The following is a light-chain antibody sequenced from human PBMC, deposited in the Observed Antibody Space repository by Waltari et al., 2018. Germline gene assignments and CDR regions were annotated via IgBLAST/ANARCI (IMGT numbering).Light chain of an antibody. V-gene: IGLV2-14*03. CDR3: CSLTSSSTWV. CDR2: DVS. CDR1: TSDRGCNNF. Sequence: QSALTHPAAVAGSPGQSITISSTGTTSDRGCNNFVSWYQQHARKAPKLIIVDVSSRPSVVSNRFSGSKSAHTACLIISGRQAEDVADYDCCSLTSSSTWVFGGGTKLTVL. J-gene: IGLJ3*02.